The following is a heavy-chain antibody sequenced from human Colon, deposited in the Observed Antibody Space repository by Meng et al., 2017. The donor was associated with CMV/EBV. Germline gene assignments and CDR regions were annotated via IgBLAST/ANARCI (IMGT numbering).Heavy chain of an antibody. CDR3: ERVGGWIGSSSIFGWFDP. D-gene: IGHD6-6*01. Sequence: VLLVHSGAEVKIPGAAVKVSGKCSGYSFTDYCIPWVRQAPGQGLEWMGLINSNAGATKYAQNFQNRITMTRDTSINPVYMQLSGLRSDDTAVYYCERVGGWIGSSSIFGWFDPWGQGTLVTVSS. V-gene: IGHV1-2*06. CDR2: INSNAGAT. CDR1: GYSFTDYC. J-gene: IGHJ5*02.